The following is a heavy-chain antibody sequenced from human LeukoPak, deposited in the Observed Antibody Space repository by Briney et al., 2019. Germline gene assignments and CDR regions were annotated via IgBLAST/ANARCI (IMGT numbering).Heavy chain of an antibody. CDR1: GFTLSSYE. CDR3: ARGSVLY. V-gene: IGHV3-48*03. Sequence: PGGSLRLSCAASGFTLSSYEMNWVRQAPGKGLEWVSFISSSGSNIYYADSVKGRFTISRDNAKNSLYLQMNSLRAEDTAVYYCARGSVLYWGQGTLVTVSS. J-gene: IGHJ4*02. CDR2: ISSSGSNI.